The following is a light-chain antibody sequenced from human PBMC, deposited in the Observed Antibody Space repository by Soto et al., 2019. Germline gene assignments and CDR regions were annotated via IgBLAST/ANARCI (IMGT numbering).Light chain of an antibody. CDR3: QQYNSYSRT. CDR1: QGIRNY. V-gene: IGKV1-17*01. J-gene: IGKJ1*01. CDR2: VAS. Sequence: IQMTQSPSSLSASVGDTVTVTCRASQGIRNYLNWFQQKPGKAPKRLISVASTLQSGVPSRFSGSGSGTEFTLTIDSVQPDDFAMYYCQQYNSYSRTFGQGTKVDIK.